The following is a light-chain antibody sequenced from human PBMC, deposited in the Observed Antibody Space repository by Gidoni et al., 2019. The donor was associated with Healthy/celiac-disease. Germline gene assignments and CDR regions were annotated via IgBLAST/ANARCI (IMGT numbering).Light chain of an antibody. CDR2: GNS. CDR3: QSYDSSLSGSV. J-gene: IGLJ2*01. CDR1: SSNIGACYD. Sequence: QSVLTQPPSVSGAPGQRVTISCTGSSSNIGACYDVHWSQQLPGTAPKLLIYGNSTRPSGVPDRFSGSKSGTSASLAITGLQAEDEADYYCQSYDSSLSGSVFGGGTKLTVL. V-gene: IGLV1-40*01.